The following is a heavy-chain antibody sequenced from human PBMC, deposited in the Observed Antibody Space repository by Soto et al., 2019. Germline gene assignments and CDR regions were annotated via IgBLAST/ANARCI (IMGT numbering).Heavy chain of an antibody. J-gene: IGHJ4*02. CDR3: ARQRTSVVTQAYFDS. V-gene: IGHV4-39*01. CDR2: IYYSGST. CDR1: GDSINNRIYY. Sequence: SETLSLTCTVTGDSINNRIYYWGWIRQPPGKGLGWIGSIYYSGSTYNNPSLKSRVSMSVDTSKNQFSLKLRSVTAADTALYYCARQRTSVVTQAYFDSWGQGSLVTVSS. D-gene: IGHD2-21*02.